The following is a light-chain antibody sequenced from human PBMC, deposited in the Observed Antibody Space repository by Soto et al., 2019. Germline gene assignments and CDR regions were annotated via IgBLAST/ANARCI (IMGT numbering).Light chain of an antibody. CDR2: YAS. Sequence: IVLTQSPATLSLSPGERATLSCRASQSVSSYLAWYQQKPGQAPRLLIYYASNRATGIPARFSGSGSGTDFTLTISSLEPEDVAVYYCHQRGNWPLTFGGGTKV. V-gene: IGKV3-11*01. CDR1: QSVSSY. CDR3: HQRGNWPLT. J-gene: IGKJ4*01.